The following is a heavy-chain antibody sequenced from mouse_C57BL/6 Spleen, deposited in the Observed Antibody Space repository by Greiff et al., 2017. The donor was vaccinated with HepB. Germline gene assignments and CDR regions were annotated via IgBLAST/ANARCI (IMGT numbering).Heavy chain of an antibody. J-gene: IGHJ4*01. CDR2: IWTGGGT. D-gene: IGHD2-12*01. CDR3: ARSYSPNGGYYAMDY. V-gene: IGHV2-9-1*01. Sequence: VNVVESGPGLVAPSQSLSITCTVSGFSLTSYAISWVRQPPGKGLEWLGVIWTGGGTNYNSALKSRLSISKDNSKSQVFLKMNSLQTDDTARYYCARSYSPNGGYYAMDYWGQGTSVTVSS. CDR1: GFSLTSYA.